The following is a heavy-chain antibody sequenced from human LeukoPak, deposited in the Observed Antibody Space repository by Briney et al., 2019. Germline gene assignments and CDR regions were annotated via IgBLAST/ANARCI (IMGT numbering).Heavy chain of an antibody. CDR2: IIPILGIA. Sequence: GASVKVSCKASGGTFSSYTISWVRQAPGQGLEWMGRIIPILGIANYAQKFQGRGTITADKSTSTAYMELSSLRSEDTAVYYCAHESSRAYCGGDCSSPESYWGQGTLVTVSS. V-gene: IGHV1-69*02. CDR1: GGTFSSYT. CDR3: AHESSRAYCGGDCSSPESY. D-gene: IGHD2-21*01. J-gene: IGHJ4*02.